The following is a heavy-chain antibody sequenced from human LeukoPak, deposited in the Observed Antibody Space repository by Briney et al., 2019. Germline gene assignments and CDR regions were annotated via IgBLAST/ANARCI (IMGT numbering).Heavy chain of an antibody. D-gene: IGHD2/OR15-2a*01. CDR3: ARGGFLRGSFDY. CDR2: IYTSGST. CDR1: GGSISSYY. V-gene: IGHV4-4*07. Sequence: SETLSLTCTVSGGSISSYYWSWIRQPAGKGLEWIGRIYTSGSTYYNPSLKSRVTISVDTSKNQFSLKLSSVTAADTAVYYCARGGFLRGSFDYWGQGTLVTVSS. J-gene: IGHJ4*02.